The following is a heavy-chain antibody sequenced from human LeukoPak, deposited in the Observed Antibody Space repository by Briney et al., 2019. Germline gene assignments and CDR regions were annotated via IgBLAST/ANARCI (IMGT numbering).Heavy chain of an antibody. CDR3: ASSNWGIYYGMDV. V-gene: IGHV4-31*03. J-gene: IGHJ6*02. Sequence: PSETLSLTCTVSGGSISSGGYYWSWIRQHPGKGLEWIGYIYYSGSTYYNPSLKSRVTISVDTSKNQFSLKLSSVTAADTAVYYCASSNWGIYYGMDVWGQGTTVTVSS. CDR1: GGSISSGGYY. CDR2: IYYSGST. D-gene: IGHD7-27*01.